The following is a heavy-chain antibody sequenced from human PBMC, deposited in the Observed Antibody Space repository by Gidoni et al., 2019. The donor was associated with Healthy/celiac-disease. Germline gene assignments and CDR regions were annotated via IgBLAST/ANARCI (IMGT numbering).Heavy chain of an antibody. J-gene: IGHJ4*02. V-gene: IGHV3-9*01. CDR2: ISWNSGSI. D-gene: IGHD6-6*01. CDR1: GFPFADYA. Sequence: EVQLVESGGGLVQPGRSLRLSCSASGFPFADYAMHWVRQAPGKGLEWVSGISWNSGSIGYADSVKGRFTISRDNAKNSLYLQMNSLRAEDTALYYCAKGGPSIAAPNFDYWGQGTLVTVSS. CDR3: AKGGPSIAAPNFDY.